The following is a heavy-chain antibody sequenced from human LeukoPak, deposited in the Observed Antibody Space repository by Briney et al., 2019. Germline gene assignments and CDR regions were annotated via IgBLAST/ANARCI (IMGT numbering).Heavy chain of an antibody. Sequence: PGGSLRLSCAASGFTFTSYAMSWVRQAPGKGLEWVSVISGSGDSTYYADSVKGRFTISRDNSKNTLYLQMNSLRAEDTAVYYCAKGGARGEYCSGGSCYSPPYFDYGGREPLVPVS. D-gene: IGHD2-15*01. CDR3: AKGGARGEYCSGGSCYSPPYFDY. CDR2: ISGSGDST. CDR1: GFTFTSYA. V-gene: IGHV3-23*01. J-gene: IGHJ4*02.